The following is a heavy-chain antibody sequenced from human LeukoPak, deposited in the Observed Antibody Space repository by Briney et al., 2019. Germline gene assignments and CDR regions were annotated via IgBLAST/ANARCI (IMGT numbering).Heavy chain of an antibody. J-gene: IGHJ4*02. CDR3: ASAPLHSSGRYFDY. V-gene: IGHV1-2*02. D-gene: IGHD6-19*01. CDR1: GYTFTGYY. CDR2: INHNSDGT. Sequence: ASVKVSFMASGYTFTGYYMHGVRQAPGQALDGMGLINHNSDGTNYAQKFQGRVTMTRDTSISTAYMELSRLRSDDTAVYYCASAPLHSSGRYFDYWGQGTLVTVPS.